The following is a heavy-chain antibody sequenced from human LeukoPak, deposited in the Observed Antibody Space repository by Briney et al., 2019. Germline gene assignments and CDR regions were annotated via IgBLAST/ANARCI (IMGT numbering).Heavy chain of an antibody. CDR3: ARDPGPILEWLPTQGNWFDP. D-gene: IGHD3-3*01. J-gene: IGHJ5*02. CDR2: LFSGGNT. Sequence: GGSLRLSCAASGFSVSNNYMSWVRQAPGKGLEWVSVLFSGGNTYYADSVKGRFTISRDNAKNSLYLQMNSLRAEDTAVYYCARDPGPILEWLPTQGNWFDPWGQGTLVTVSS. V-gene: IGHV3-53*01. CDR1: GFSVSNNY.